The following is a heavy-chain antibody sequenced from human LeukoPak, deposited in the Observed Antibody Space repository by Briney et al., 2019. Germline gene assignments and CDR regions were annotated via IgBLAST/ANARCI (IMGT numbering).Heavy chain of an antibody. CDR3: ARVSGTTVVKGTFDY. D-gene: IGHD4-23*01. J-gene: IGHJ4*02. CDR2: IYYTGNT. CDR1: GGSISSSSYY. Sequence: PSETLSLTCTVSGGSISSSSYYWGWIRQPPGKGLEWIGHIYYTGNTNYNPSLKSRVTISVDTSMNQFSLKLSSVTAADMAVYYCARVSGTTVVKGTFDYWGQGTLVTVSS. V-gene: IGHV4-39*07.